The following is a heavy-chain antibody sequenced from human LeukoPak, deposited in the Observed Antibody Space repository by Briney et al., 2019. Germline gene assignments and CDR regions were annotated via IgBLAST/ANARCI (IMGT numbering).Heavy chain of an antibody. Sequence: ASVKVSCKASGYTFTGYYMHWVRQAPGQGLEWMGIINPSGGSTSYAQKFQGRVTMTRDTSTSTVYMELSSLRSEDTAVYYCASGSGSSWSYYYYYGMDVWGQGTTVTVSS. J-gene: IGHJ6*02. CDR2: INPSGGST. D-gene: IGHD6-13*01. V-gene: IGHV1-46*01. CDR3: ASGSGSSWSYYYYYGMDV. CDR1: GYTFTGYY.